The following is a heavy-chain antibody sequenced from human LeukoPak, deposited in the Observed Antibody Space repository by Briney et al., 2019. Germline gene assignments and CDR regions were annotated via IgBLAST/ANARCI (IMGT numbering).Heavy chain of an antibody. V-gene: IGHV4-30-2*01. J-gene: IGHJ6*03. Sequence: PSQTLSLTCTVSGGSVSSGGYYWSWIRQPPGKGLEWIGYIYHSGSTYYNPSLKSRVTISVDRSKNQFSLKLSSVTAADTAVYYCARGPAAIGYYYYYMDVWGKGTTVTVSS. CDR1: GGSVSSGGYY. CDR2: IYHSGST. CDR3: ARGPAAIGYYYYYMDV. D-gene: IGHD2-2*01.